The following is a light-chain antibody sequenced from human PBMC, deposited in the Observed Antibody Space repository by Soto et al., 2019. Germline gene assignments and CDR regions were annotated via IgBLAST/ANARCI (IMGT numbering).Light chain of an antibody. J-gene: IGKJ1*01. CDR3: QQYDSDPRT. CDR1: QGISSY. Sequence: AIRMTQSPSSFSAATGDRVTITCRASQGISSYLAWYQQNPGKAPKLLIYAASTLQSGVPSRFSGSGSGTDFTLTISCLQSEDFATYYCQQYDSDPRTFVQATKEEIK. V-gene: IGKV1-8*01. CDR2: AAS.